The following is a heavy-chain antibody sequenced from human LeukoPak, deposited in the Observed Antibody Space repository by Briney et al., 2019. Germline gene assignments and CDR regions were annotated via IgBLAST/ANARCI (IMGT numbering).Heavy chain of an antibody. J-gene: IGHJ6*02. V-gene: IGHV3-23*01. Sequence: PGGSLRLSCAASGFTFSSYAMSWVRQAPGKGLEWVSAISGSGGSTYYADSVKGRFTISRDNSKNTLYLQMNSLRAEDTAVYYCAKDRGFFWHQVTIGYYGMDVWGQGTTVTVSS. CDR2: ISGSGGST. CDR1: GFTFSSYA. D-gene: IGHD3-3*01. CDR3: AKDRGFFWHQVTIGYYGMDV.